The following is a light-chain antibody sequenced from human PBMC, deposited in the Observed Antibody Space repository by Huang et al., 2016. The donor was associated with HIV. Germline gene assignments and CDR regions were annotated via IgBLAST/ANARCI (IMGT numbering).Light chain of an antibody. CDR1: RSVSTN. Sequence: EIVMTQSPATLSVSPGERVTLSCRANRSVSTNLAGYQQRPGQAPRLLSYGSSTRAPGIPARFSGSGSGTDFSRTISSLQSEDFALHYCHQYNNWLLSFGGGTRVDI. J-gene: IGKJ4*01. CDR3: HQYNNWLLS. CDR2: GSS. V-gene: IGKV3-15*01.